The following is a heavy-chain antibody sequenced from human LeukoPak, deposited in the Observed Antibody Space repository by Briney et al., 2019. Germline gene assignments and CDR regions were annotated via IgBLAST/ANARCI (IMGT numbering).Heavy chain of an antibody. J-gene: IGHJ3*02. D-gene: IGHD2-15*01. Sequence: SEPLSLTCTVSGGSISSYYWSWIRQPAGKGLEWIGRIYTSGSTNYNPSLKSRVTMSVDTSKNQFSLKLSSVTAADTAVYYCARDVVVVVAATPSGVVDAFDIWGQGTMVTVSS. CDR1: GGSISSYY. CDR2: IYTSGST. V-gene: IGHV4-4*07. CDR3: ARDVVVVVAATPSGVVDAFDI.